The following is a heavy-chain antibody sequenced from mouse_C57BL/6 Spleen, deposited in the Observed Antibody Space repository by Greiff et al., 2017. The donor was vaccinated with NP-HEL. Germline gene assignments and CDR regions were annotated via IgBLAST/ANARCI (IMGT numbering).Heavy chain of an antibody. CDR1: GYSFTDYN. Sequence: VQLQQSGPELVKPGASVKISCKASGYSFTDYNMNWVKQSNGKSLEWIGVINPNYGTTSYNQKFKGKATLTVDQSSSTAYMQLNSLTSEDSAVYYCASEDHQLGPYYFDYWGQGTTLTVSS. CDR2: INPNYGTT. J-gene: IGHJ2*01. D-gene: IGHD4-1*02. CDR3: ASEDHQLGPYYFDY. V-gene: IGHV1-39*01.